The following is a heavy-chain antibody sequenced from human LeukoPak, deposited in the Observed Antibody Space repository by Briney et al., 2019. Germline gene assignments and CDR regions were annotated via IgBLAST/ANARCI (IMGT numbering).Heavy chain of an antibody. CDR2: ISGSGGST. CDR1: GFTFSSYA. D-gene: IGHD5-18*01. J-gene: IGHJ4*02. CDR3: AKEKSPLGYSYGFGLGL. V-gene: IGHV3-23*01. Sequence: GGSLRLSCAASGFTFSSYAMSWVRQAPGKGLEWVSAISGSGGSTYYADSVKGRFTISRDNSKNTLYLQMNSLRAEDTAVYYCAKEKSPLGYSYGFGLGLWGQGTLVTVSS.